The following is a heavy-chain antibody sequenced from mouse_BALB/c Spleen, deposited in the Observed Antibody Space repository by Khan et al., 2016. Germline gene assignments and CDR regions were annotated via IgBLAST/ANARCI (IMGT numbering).Heavy chain of an antibody. CDR2: INTYTGEP. Sequence: QIQLVQSGPELKKPGETVKISCKASGYTFTNYGMNWVKRAPRKGLKWLGWINTYTGEPTYADDFKGRFAFSLETSASTAYLQINNLKNEDTATYFCAAIYDGYYVGIYYAMVYWCQGTSVTVSS. V-gene: IGHV9-3-1*01. D-gene: IGHD2-3*01. J-gene: IGHJ4*01. CDR1: GYTFTNYG. CDR3: AAIYDGYYVGIYYAMVY.